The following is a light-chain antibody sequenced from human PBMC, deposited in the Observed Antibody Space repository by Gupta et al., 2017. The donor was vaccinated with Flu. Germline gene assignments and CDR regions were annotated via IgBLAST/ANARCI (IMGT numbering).Light chain of an antibody. CDR3: SSYTSSSSLVI. V-gene: IGLV2-14*03. J-gene: IGLJ2*01. CDR2: DVS. CDR1: SGGGYKY. Sequence: QSALTQPASVSGSPGQSITIACTGTSGGGYKYVSWYQQHPGKAPKLMIYDVSKRPAGVSDRFSGSKFDNTASLTISGLQAEDEAEYYCSSYTSSSSLVIFGGGTRLTVL.